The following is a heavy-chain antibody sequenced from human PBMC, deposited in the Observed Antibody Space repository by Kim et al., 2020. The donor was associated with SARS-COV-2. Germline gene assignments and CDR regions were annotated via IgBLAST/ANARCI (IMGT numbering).Heavy chain of an antibody. J-gene: IGHJ4*02. Sequence: TNYAQKLQGRVTMTTDTSTSTAYMELRSLRSDDTAVYYCATFLRRDYFDYWGQGTLVTVSS. CDR3: ATFLRRDYFDY. V-gene: IGHV1-18*01. CDR2: T.